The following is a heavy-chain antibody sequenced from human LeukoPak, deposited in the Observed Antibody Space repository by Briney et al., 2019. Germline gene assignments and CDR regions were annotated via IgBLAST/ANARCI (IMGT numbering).Heavy chain of an antibody. Sequence: GSSVKVSCKASGGTFSSYAISWVRQAPGQGLEWMGGIIPIFGTANYAQKFQGRVTITTDESTSTAYMELSSLRSEDTAVYYCARDITANLNYDILTGYYVGTRHLGWFDPWGQGTLVTVSS. CDR2: IIPIFGTA. CDR3: ARDITANLNYDILTGYYVGTRHLGWFDP. D-gene: IGHD3-9*01. J-gene: IGHJ5*02. V-gene: IGHV1-69*05. CDR1: GGTFSSYA.